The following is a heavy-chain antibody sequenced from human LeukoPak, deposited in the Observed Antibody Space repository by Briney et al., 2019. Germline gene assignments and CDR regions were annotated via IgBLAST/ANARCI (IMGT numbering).Heavy chain of an antibody. CDR2: ITSSGSSK. CDR3: AQISPDLDAFDI. Sequence: GGSLRLSCAASGFTFRDYTVIWVRQAPGKGLEWVSSITSSGSSKYYTDSVRGRFTISRDNAKNSMYLQMNSLRPEETAVYYCAQISPDLDAFDIWGHGTMVTVSS. D-gene: IGHD2-15*01. CDR1: GFTFRDYT. J-gene: IGHJ3*02. V-gene: IGHV3-21*01.